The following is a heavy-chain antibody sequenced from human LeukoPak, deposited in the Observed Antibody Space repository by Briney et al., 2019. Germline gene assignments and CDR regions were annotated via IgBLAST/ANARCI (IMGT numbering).Heavy chain of an antibody. D-gene: IGHD3-10*01. CDR3: ARDYHGSGSLTTFDY. Sequence: ASVKVSCKASGYTFTNFYMHWVRQAPGQGLEWMGIINPRGGSASSAQKFQGRVTMTRDTSTSTVYMELSSLRSEDTAVYYRARDYHGSGSLTTFDYWGQGTLVTVSS. V-gene: IGHV1-46*01. J-gene: IGHJ4*02. CDR2: INPRGGSA. CDR1: GYTFTNFY.